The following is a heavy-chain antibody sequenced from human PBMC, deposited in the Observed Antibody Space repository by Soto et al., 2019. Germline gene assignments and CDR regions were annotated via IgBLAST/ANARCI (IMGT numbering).Heavy chain of an antibody. CDR1: GGTFSSYA. J-gene: IGHJ6*02. Sequence: QVQLVQSGAEVKKPGSSVKVSCKASGGTFSSYAISWVRQAPGQGLEWMGGIIPIFGTANYAQKFQGRVTITADKSTSTAYMELSSLRSEDTDVYHCARGLTWIQPGGMDVWGQGTTVTVSS. D-gene: IGHD5-18*01. CDR2: IIPIFGTA. CDR3: ARGLTWIQPGGMDV. V-gene: IGHV1-69*06.